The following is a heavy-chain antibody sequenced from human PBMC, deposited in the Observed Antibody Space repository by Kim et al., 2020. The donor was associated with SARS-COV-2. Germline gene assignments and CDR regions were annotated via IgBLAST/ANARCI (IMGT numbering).Heavy chain of an antibody. CDR3: AREEGAYAMD. CDR1: GFSVRNNY. V-gene: IGHV3-53*01. D-gene: IGHD5-12*01. Sequence: GGSLRLSCEVLGFSVRNNYMTWVRQALGKGLEWVSTITTVGYTYSADTVKGRFTVSRDSSQNTLYLQMDRLSAEDTAVYYCAREEGAYAMDWGHGALVT. J-gene: IGHJ4*01. CDR2: ITTVGYT.